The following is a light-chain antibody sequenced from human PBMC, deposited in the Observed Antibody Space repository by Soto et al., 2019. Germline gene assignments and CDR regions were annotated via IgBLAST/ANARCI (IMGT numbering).Light chain of an antibody. CDR2: AAS. CDR3: QQSYSTPPT. Sequence: DIHMTQSPTSLSASVGDRVTITCRASQSISSYLNWYQQKPGKAPKLLIYAASSLQSGVPSRFSGSGSGTDFTLTISSLQPEDFATYYCQQSYSTPPTFGGGTKVDI. V-gene: IGKV1-39*01. J-gene: IGKJ4*01. CDR1: QSISSY.